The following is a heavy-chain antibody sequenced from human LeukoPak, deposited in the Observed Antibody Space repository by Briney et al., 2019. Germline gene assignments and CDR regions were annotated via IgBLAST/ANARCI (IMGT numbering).Heavy chain of an antibody. D-gene: IGHD3-10*01. CDR1: GGSISTYY. Sequence: SETLSLTCTVSGGSISTYYWSWIRQPPGKGLEWIGSIYDSGSTYYNPSLKSRVTISVDTSKNQFSLKLNSVTAADTAVYYCARHYGPWGQGTLVTVSS. CDR3: ARHYGP. V-gene: IGHV4-39*01. J-gene: IGHJ5*02. CDR2: IYDSGST.